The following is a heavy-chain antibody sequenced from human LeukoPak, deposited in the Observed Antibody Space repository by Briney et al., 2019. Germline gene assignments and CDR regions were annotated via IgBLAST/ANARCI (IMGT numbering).Heavy chain of an antibody. CDR1: GGSISSGSYY. D-gene: IGHD4-23*01. CDR2: IYTSGST. CDR3: ARGLTVVTPPDY. V-gene: IGHV4-61*02. J-gene: IGHJ4*02. Sequence: PSETLSLTCTVSGGSISSGSYYWSWIRQPAGKGLEWIGCIYTSGSTNYNPSLKSRVTISVDTSKNQFSLKLSSVTAADTAVYYCARGLTVVTPPDYWGQGTLVTVSS.